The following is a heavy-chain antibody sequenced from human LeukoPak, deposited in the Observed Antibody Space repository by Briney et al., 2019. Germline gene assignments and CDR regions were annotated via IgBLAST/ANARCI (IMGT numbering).Heavy chain of an antibody. CDR2: IFYTGST. CDR3: ASGILTGLDYFDY. D-gene: IGHD3-9*01. J-gene: IGHJ4*02. CDR1: GGSISSYY. Sequence: PSETLSLTCTVSGGSISSYYWSWIRQPPGKGLEWIGYIFYTGSTNSNPSLKSRVTISIDTSKNQFSLELSSVTAADTAVYYCASGILTGLDYFDYWGQGTLVTVSS. V-gene: IGHV4-59*01.